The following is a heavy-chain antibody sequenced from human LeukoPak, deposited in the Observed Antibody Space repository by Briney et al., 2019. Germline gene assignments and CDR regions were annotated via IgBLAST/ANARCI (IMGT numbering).Heavy chain of an antibody. CDR1: GASISSYF. CDR3: ARGRTMIAFGGVIVYYFDY. Sequence: PSETLSLTCTVSGASISSYFWSWIRQPAGKGLEWIGRIYTSGSTNYNPSLKSRVTMSVVTSKNQFSLRLNSVTAADTAVYYCARGRTMIAFGGVIVYYFDYWGQGTLVTVSS. D-gene: IGHD3-16*02. J-gene: IGHJ4*02. CDR2: IYTSGST. V-gene: IGHV4-4*07.